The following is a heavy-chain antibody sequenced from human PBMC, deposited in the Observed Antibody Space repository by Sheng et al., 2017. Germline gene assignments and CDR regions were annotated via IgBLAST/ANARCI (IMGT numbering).Heavy chain of an antibody. V-gene: IGHV3-48*03. Sequence: EVQLVESGGGLVQPGGSLRLSCAASRFTFSGYEMNWVRQAPGKGLEWVSYISSSGSTMYYADSVKGRFTISRDNAKNSLYLQMNSLRAEDTAVYYCVRGQGYTYGKNWFDPWGRGNPGHR. D-gene: IGHD5-18*01. J-gene: IGHJ5*02. CDR3: VRGQGYTYGKNWFDP. CDR1: RFTFSGYE. CDR2: ISSSGSTM.